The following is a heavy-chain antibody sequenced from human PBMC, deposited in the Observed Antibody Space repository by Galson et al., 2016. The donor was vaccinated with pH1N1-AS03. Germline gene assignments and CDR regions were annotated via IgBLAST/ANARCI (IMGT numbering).Heavy chain of an antibody. CDR3: IKEGNRLQSRRSDAFDI. Sequence: SLRLSCAASGFAFRTFSIYWVRQAPGKGLEYVSGISDNGINTYYADPVKARFTISRDKSENTVYLQMSSLRTEDTAVYYCIKEGNRLQSRRSDAFDIWGRGTMVTVSS. D-gene: IGHD5-18*01. V-gene: IGHV3-64D*06. J-gene: IGHJ3*02. CDR2: ISDNGINT. CDR1: GFAFRTFS.